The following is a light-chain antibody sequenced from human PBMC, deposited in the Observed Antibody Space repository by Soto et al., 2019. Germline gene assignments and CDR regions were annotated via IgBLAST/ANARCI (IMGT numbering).Light chain of an antibody. J-gene: IGLJ3*02. Sequence: QSVLTQPASVSGSPGQSITISCTGTSSDVGSYNYVSWYQQHPGKAPKLMIYEVIDRPSGVSDRFSGSKSGNTASLTISSLQFEDEADYYCCSYTTTYTLVFGGGTKLTVL. CDR2: EVI. CDR1: SSDVGSYNY. CDR3: CSYTTTYTLV. V-gene: IGLV2-14*01.